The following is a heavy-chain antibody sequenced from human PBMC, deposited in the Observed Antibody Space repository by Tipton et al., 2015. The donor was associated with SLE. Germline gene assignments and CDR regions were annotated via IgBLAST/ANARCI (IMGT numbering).Heavy chain of an antibody. J-gene: IGHJ4*02. Sequence: SLRLSCAASGFTFSNYAMNWVRQTPGKGLEWVSRISGGGVRTYYAGSVKGRFTISRDNSKNTMYLQMNNLRAEDTAVYYCTTDPGRTGPRYWGQSFWVTVSS. CDR3: TTDPGRTGPRY. CDR1: GFTFSNYA. V-gene: IGHV3-23*01. CDR2: ISGGGVRT. D-gene: IGHD3-10*01.